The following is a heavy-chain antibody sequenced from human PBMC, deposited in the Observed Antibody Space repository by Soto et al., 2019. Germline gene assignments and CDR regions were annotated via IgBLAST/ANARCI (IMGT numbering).Heavy chain of an antibody. Sequence: EVQLLESGGGLVQPGGSLRLSCAATGFSFSSYAMTWVRQAPGKGLEWVSAIGTAGDTYYPGSVKGRFTISRENAKNSLYLQMNSLRAGDTAVYYCAGGGGYSSSWSPFDYWGQGTLVTVSS. CDR2: IGTAGDT. J-gene: IGHJ4*02. V-gene: IGHV3-13*01. CDR3: AGGGGYSSSWSPFDY. CDR1: GFSFSSYA. D-gene: IGHD6-13*01.